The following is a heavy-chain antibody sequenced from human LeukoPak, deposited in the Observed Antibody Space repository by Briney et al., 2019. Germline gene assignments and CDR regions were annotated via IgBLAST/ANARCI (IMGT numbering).Heavy chain of an antibody. CDR1: GVTISNAW. CDR3: TTIKVLRYFVYFDY. Sequence: GGSLRLSCAASGVTISNAWMSWGRQAPGKGLEWVGRIKSKTDGGTTDYAAPVKGRFTISRDDSKNTLYLQMNSLKTEDTAVYYCTTIKVLRYFVYFDYWGQGTLVTVSS. CDR2: IKSKTDGGTT. V-gene: IGHV3-15*01. J-gene: IGHJ4*02. D-gene: IGHD3-9*01.